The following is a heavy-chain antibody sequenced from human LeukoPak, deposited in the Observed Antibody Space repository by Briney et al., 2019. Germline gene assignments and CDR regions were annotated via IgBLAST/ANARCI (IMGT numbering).Heavy chain of an antibody. J-gene: IGHJ4*02. CDR1: GGSISSSSYY. V-gene: IGHV4-39*01. CDR3: ASRPKQVFFDF. Sequence: SETLSPTCTVSGGSISSSSYYWGWIRQPPGKGLEWIGSIYYSGSTYYNPSLKSRVTISVDTSKNQFSLQLSSVTAADTAVYYCASRPKQVFFDFWGQGTLVTVSS. D-gene: IGHD6-13*01. CDR2: IYYSGST.